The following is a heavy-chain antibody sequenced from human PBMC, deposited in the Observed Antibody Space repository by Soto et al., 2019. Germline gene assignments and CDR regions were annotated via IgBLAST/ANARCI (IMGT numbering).Heavy chain of an antibody. D-gene: IGHD1-7*01. V-gene: IGHV1-2*04. Sequence: ASVKVSCKASGYTFTGYYMHWVRQAPGQGLEWMGWINPNSGGTNYAQKFQGWVTMTRDTSISTAYMELSRLRSDDTAVYYCARAGTYLSGMDGPGQATTVTVAS. CDR1: GYTFTGYY. CDR3: ARAGTYLSGMDG. CDR2: INPNSGGT. J-gene: IGHJ6*02.